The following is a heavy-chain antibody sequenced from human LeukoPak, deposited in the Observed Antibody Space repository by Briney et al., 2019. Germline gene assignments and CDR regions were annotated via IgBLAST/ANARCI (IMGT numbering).Heavy chain of an antibody. J-gene: IGHJ3*02. D-gene: IGHD5-18*01. Sequence: SETLSLTCTVSGGSVSSDNYYWTWIRQPPGKGLEWIGCTYYTGNSNYNPSLKSRVTISLDTSKNQFSLKLYSVTAADTAVYYCARSRSGYSYDHAAFEIWGQGTMVTVSS. CDR2: TYYTGNS. CDR1: GGSVSSDNYY. CDR3: ARSRSGYSYDHAAFEI. V-gene: IGHV4-61*01.